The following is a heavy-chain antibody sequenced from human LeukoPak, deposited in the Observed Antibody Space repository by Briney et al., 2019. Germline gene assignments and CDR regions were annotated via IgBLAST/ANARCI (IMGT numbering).Heavy chain of an antibody. CDR3: ARAGGRSWFDP. V-gene: IGHV1-2*02. J-gene: IGHJ5*02. Sequence: GASVKVSCKASGYSFTDKYMHWVRQAPGQGLESMGWINPNSGGTNYAQKFQGRVTMTTDTSMSTAYMELSRLTSDDTAVYYCARAGGRSWFDPWGQGTLVTVSS. CDR1: GYSFTDKY. CDR2: INPNSGGT.